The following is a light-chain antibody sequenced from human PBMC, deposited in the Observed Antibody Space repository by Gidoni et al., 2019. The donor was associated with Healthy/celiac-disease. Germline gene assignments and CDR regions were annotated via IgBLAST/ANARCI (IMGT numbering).Light chain of an antibody. CDR1: QSISSY. V-gene: IGKV1-39*01. CDR2: AAS. CDR3: QQSYSTPRT. J-gene: IGKJ1*01. Sequence: DIQMTQSPSSLSASVGDRVTITCRASQSISSYLNWYQQKPGKAPKLLIYAASSLQSRVPSRFSGSGSGTDFTLTISSLQPEDFATYYCQQSYSTPRTFGQGTKVKIK.